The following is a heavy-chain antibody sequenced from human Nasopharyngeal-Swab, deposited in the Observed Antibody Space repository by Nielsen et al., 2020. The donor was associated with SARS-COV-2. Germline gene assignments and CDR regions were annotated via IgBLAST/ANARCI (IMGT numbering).Heavy chain of an antibody. V-gene: IGHV3-11*01. Sequence: SLKISCATSGFTFSDSYMSWIRQAPGKGLEWVSYISESGTTINYADSVKGRFTISRDNAKNSVYLQMNSLRAEDTAVYYCARDRQPQRYSGMDVWGQGTTVTVSS. CDR3: ARDRQPQRYSGMDV. D-gene: IGHD1-14*01. CDR1: GFTFSDSY. J-gene: IGHJ6*02. CDR2: ISESGTTI.